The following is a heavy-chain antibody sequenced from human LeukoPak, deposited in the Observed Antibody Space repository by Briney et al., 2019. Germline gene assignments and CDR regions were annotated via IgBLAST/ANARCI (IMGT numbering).Heavy chain of an antibody. D-gene: IGHD5-12*01. J-gene: IGHJ4*02. CDR2: ITNRDARYST. V-gene: IGHV3-72*01. CDR3: AKANRATTTGYDY. CDR1: GFTFSAHY. Sequence: GGSLRLSCATSGFTFSAHYMDWVRQAPGQGLEWVGRITNRDARYSTQYAASVKGRFSISRDDSKSSFYLQMNSLRAEDTAVYYCAKANRATTTGYDYWGQGTLVTVSS.